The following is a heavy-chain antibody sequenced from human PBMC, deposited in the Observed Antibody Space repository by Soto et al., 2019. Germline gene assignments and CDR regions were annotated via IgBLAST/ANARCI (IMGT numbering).Heavy chain of an antibody. D-gene: IGHD2-21*01. CDR2: ISRDGSVR. V-gene: IGHV3-30*18. CDR1: GFTLSNCG. CDR3: AKEYCGGHCSSDYFDY. Sequence: PGGSLRLSCAASGFTLSNCGIHWVRQAPGNGLEWVAVISRDGSVRYYADSVKGRFTISRDNSKNTLYLQVNNLRAEDTAVYYCAKEYCGGHCSSDYFDYWGQGTLVTVSS. J-gene: IGHJ4*02.